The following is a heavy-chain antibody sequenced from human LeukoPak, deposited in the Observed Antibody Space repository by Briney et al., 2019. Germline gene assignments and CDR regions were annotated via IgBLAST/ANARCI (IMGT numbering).Heavy chain of an antibody. J-gene: IGHJ4*02. CDR1: GFSFSNYE. CDR3: AKEYTGTFSPFPSYFDN. CDR2: ISYTGSTT. V-gene: IGHV3-48*03. Sequence: GSLRLSCAASGFSFSNYEMNWVRQAPGKGLEWISYISYTGSTTYQPDSVKGRFTISRDNAKNSLYLQMNSLRVEDTAIYYCAKEYTGTFSPFPSYFDNWGQGTLVTVSS. D-gene: IGHD1-26*01.